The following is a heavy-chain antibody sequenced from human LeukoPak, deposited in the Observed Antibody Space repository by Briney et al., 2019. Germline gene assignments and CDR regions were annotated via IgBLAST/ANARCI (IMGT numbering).Heavy chain of an antibody. CDR2: IDWNDDK. V-gene: IGHV2-70*11. D-gene: IGHD6-25*01. CDR1: GFPLSMSGMC. Sequence: SGPTLVKLTQTLTLTCTCSGFPLSMSGMCVNWIRQPPGMALEWLARIDWNDDKHYNTSLKTRLTISKDSSKNQVVLTMTNMDPMDTATYFCARTRYTSGRTGLDSWGQGILVTVSS. CDR3: ARTRYTSGRTGLDS. J-gene: IGHJ4*02.